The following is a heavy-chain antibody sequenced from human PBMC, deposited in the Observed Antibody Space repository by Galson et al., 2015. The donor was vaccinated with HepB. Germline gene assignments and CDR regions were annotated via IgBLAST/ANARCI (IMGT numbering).Heavy chain of an antibody. J-gene: IGHJ6*02. CDR3: ARNPASYDYYNMDV. CDR1: GFSFTSHS. Sequence: SLRLSCAASGFSFTSHSMNWVRQAPGKGLEWVTYISSGGTKYCADSVKGRFTISRDNVKKSMYLHMSSLRGEDTAVYYCARNPASYDYYNMDVWGQGTTVTVSS. CDR2: ISSGGTK. D-gene: IGHD2/OR15-2a*01. V-gene: IGHV3-48*01.